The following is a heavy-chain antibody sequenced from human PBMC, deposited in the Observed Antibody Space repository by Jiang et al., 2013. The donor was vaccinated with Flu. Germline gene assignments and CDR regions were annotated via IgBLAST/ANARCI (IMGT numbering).Heavy chain of an antibody. V-gene: IGHV4-39*01. CDR3: SIYTSLDTY. J-gene: IGHJ4*02. D-gene: IGHD2-2*01. CDR1: GGSISSSSYY. CDR2: IYYSGST. Sequence: LLKPSEILSLTCTVSGGSISSSSYYWGWIRQPPGKGLEWIGSIYYSGSTFYNPSLKSRVTISEDTSKKQSSLRLSSVTAADTALYYCSIYTSLDTYWGQGTLVTVSS.